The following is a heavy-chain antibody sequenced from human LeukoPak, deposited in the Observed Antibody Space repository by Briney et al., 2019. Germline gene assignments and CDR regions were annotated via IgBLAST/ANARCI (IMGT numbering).Heavy chain of an antibody. CDR1: GGTFSSYA. J-gene: IGHJ4*02. D-gene: IGHD4-17*01. CDR2: IIPIFGTA. V-gene: IGHV1-69*05. CDR3: ARASRGYGDYVF. Sequence: ASVKVSCKASGGTFSSYAITWVRQAPGQGLEWMGGIIPIFGTANYAQKFQGRITITTDESTSTAYMELSSLRSEDTAVYYCARASRGYGDYVFWGQGTLVTVSS.